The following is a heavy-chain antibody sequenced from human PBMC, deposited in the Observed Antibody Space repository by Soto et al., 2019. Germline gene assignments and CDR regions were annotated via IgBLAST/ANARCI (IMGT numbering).Heavy chain of an antibody. CDR2: IKQDGSEK. V-gene: IGHV3-7*05. CDR3: ARILRYCGGDCYPAFDI. CDR1: GFTFSSYW. D-gene: IGHD2-21*02. J-gene: IGHJ3*02. Sequence: EVQLVESGGGLVQPGGSLRLSCAASGFTFSSYWMSWVRQAPGQGLEWVANIKQDGSEKYYVDSVKGRFTISRDNAKNSLYLQMNSLRAEDTAVYYCARILRYCGGDCYPAFDIWGQGTMVTVSS.